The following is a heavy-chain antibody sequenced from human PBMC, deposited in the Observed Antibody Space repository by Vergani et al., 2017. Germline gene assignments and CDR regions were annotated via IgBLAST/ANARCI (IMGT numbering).Heavy chain of an antibody. CDR2: IFSNDEK. CDR3: ARIQWXYDFWSGSYYYVDV. Sequence: QVTLKESGPVLVKPTETLALTCTVSGFSLSNARMGVSWIRQPPGKALEWLAHIFSNDEKSYSTSLKSRLTISKDTSKSQVVLTMTNMDPVDTATYYCARIQWXYDFWSGSYYYVDVWGKGTTVTVSS. J-gene: IGHJ6*03. V-gene: IGHV2-26*01. CDR1: GFSLSNARMG. D-gene: IGHD3-3*01.